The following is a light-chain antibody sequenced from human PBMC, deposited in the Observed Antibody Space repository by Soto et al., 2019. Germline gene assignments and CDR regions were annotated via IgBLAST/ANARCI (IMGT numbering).Light chain of an antibody. CDR2: HTS. Sequence: EIVLTQSPCTLSLSPGERATLSCRASQSVSSSNLAWYQHKPGQAPRLLIYHTSNRATGIPARFSGSGSGTDFTLTISSLEPEDFAVYYCHQRQSWPRTFGQGTKVDIK. CDR3: HQRQSWPRT. CDR1: QSVSSSN. J-gene: IGKJ1*01. V-gene: IGKV3-11*01.